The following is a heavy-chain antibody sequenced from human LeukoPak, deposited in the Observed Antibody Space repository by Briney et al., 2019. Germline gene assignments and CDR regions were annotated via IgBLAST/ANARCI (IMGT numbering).Heavy chain of an antibody. CDR3: ARDPSGDSTFDY. D-gene: IGHD4-17*01. Sequence: GGSLRLSCAASGFTFSSYSMNWVRQAPGKGLEWVSFISSSSSYIYYADSVKGRFTISRDNAKNSLYLQMNSLRAEDTAVYYCARDPSGDSTFDYWGQGTLVTVSS. V-gene: IGHV3-21*04. J-gene: IGHJ4*02. CDR1: GFTFSSYS. CDR2: ISSSSSYI.